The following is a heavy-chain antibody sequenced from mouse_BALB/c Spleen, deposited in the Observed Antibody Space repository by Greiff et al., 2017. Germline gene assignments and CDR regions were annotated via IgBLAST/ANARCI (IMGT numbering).Heavy chain of an antibody. D-gene: IGHD1-1*01. CDR1: GYTFPDYA. Sequence: VQLQESGAELVRPGVSVKISCKGSGYTFPDYAMHWVKQSHAKSLEWIGVISTYYGDASYNQKFKGKATMTVDKSSSTAYMELARLTSEDSAIYYCARSNYGSSYGFAYWGQGTLVTVSA. V-gene: IGHV1S137*01. J-gene: IGHJ3*01. CDR3: ARSNYGSSYGFAY. CDR2: ISTYYGDA.